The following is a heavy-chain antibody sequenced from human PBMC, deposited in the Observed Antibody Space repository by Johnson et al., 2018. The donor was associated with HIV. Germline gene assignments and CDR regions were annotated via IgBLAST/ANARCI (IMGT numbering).Heavy chain of an antibody. D-gene: IGHD7-27*01. CDR1: GFTFSSYD. CDR3: ARLNWGLGGAFDV. CDR2: IGTAGDT. V-gene: IGHV3-13*01. J-gene: IGHJ3*01. Sequence: EVQLVESGGGLVQPGGSLRLSCAASGFTFSSYDMHWVRQATGKGLEWVSAIGTAGDTYYPGSVKGRFTISRENAKNSLYLQMNSLRAEDTALYFCARLNWGLGGAFDVWGQGTMVTVSS.